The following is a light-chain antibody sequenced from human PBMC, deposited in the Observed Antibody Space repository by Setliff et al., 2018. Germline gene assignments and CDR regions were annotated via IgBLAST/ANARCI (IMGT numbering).Light chain of an antibody. CDR3: SSYAGDFLFV. CDR2: DVT. V-gene: IGLV2-11*01. CDR1: SSDVGAYNY. Sequence: QPALAQPRSVSGSPGQSVTISCTGSSSDVGAYNYVSWYQQHPGKAPKLMIYDVTKRPSGVPDRFSGSKSANTASLTISGLQAEDEADYYCSSYAGDFLFVFGIGTKVTVL. J-gene: IGLJ1*01.